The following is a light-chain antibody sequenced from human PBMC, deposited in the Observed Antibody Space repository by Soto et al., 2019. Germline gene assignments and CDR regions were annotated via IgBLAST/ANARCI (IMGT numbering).Light chain of an antibody. CDR3: QTWGTGSWV. CDR1: TGHSTYA. J-gene: IGLJ3*02. Sequence: QAVVTQSPSASASLGASVKLTCTLSTGHSTYAIAWHQQQPEKGPRYLMKINGDGSHIKGDGIPDRFSGSSSGAERYLTISSLQSEDEADYYCQTWGTGSWVFGGGTKVTVL. CDR2: INGDGSH. V-gene: IGLV4-69*01.